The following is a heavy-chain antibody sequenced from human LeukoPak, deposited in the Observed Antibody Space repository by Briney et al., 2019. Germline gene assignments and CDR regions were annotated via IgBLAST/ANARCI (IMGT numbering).Heavy chain of an antibody. D-gene: IGHD4-17*01. V-gene: IGHV3-23*01. J-gene: IGHJ4*02. CDR3: ATKTTVTTDAFGY. CDR1: GFTFSTYN. Sequence: GGSLRLSCAASGFTFSTYNMAWVRQAPGKGLEWVSAISGSGGSTYYADSVKGRFTISRDNSKNTLYLQMNSLRAEDTAVYYCATKTTVTTDAFGYWGQGTLVTVSS. CDR2: ISGSGGST.